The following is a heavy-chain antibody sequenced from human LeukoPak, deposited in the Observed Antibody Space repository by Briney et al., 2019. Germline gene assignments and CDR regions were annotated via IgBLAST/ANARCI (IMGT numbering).Heavy chain of an antibody. CDR1: GFTFSSYA. CDR2: ISGSGGST. D-gene: IGHD2-8*01. CDR3: AKDQRDIVLMVYAILGFYFDY. V-gene: IGHV3-23*01. J-gene: IGHJ4*02. Sequence: GGSLRLPCAASGFTFSSYAMSWVRQAPGKGLEWVSAISGSGGSTYYADSVKGRFTISRDNSKNTLYLQMNSLRAEDTAVYYCAKDQRDIVLMVYAILGFYFDYWGQGTLVTVSS.